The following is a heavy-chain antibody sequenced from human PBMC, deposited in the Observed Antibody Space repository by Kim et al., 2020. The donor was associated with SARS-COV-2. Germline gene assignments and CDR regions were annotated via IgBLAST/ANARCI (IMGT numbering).Heavy chain of an antibody. CDR2: LKRNADGGTA. J-gene: IGHJ2*01. Sequence: GGSLRLSCAGSGFFFVNAWMTWVRQTPGKGLEWVGRLKRNADGGTADYAEAGKVRFTSSRDDSKNTLFLQMDSLKVNDTCEYECVHLRGCGDDWGRG. CDR1: GFFFVNAW. CDR3: VHLRGCGDD. D-gene: IGHD2-21*01. V-gene: IGHV3-15*01.